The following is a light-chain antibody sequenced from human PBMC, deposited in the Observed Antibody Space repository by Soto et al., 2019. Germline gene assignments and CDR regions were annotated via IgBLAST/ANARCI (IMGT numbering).Light chain of an antibody. J-gene: IGKJ1*01. Sequence: DIQMTQSPSTLSAFVGDRVTIPCRASQSISSWLAWYQQKPGKAPNLLIYKASSLESGVPSRFSGSGSGTEFTLTISSLQPDDFATYYCQQYTTYSPTFGQGTKVDIK. CDR2: KAS. V-gene: IGKV1-5*03. CDR3: QQYTTYSPT. CDR1: QSISSW.